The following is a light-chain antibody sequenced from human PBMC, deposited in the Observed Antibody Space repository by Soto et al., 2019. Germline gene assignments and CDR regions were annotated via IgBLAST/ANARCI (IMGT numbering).Light chain of an antibody. V-gene: IGKV1-8*01. CDR1: QGISSY. CDR3: QQYYSYPRT. Sequence: AIRMTQSPSSLSASTGDRVTITCRASQGISSYLAWYQQKPGKAPKLLIYAASTLQSGVPSRFSGSGSGTDFTLTISGLQSEDFGTYYCQQYYSYPRTFGQGTKVDIK. J-gene: IGKJ1*01. CDR2: AAS.